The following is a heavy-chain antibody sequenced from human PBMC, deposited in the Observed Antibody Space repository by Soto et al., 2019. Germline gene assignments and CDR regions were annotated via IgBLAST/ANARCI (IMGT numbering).Heavy chain of an antibody. CDR3: TNSASYNIIAF. CDR1: GFTFDDYA. CDR2: ISWNSRSV. Sequence: SLRLSCAASGFTFDDYAMHWVRQAAGKALESVTSISWNSRSVGYADSVKGRFIISRDNAKTSMSLQMNSLTVEGKALYYCTNSASYNIIAFWGHGTTVPVS. V-gene: IGHV3-9*01. D-gene: IGHD1-1*01. J-gene: IGHJ6*02.